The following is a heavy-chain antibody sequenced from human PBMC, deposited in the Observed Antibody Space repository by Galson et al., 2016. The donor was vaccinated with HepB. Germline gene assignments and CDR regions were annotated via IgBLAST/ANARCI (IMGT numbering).Heavy chain of an antibody. CDR2: MYPNSGDT. J-gene: IGHJ4*02. CDR1: GYTFSGYY. CDR3: ARDVYSGNSYYTGY. Sequence: SVKVSCKAPGYTFSGYYIHWVRQAPGQGLEWMGWMYPNSGDTNYAQKFQGRVTMTRDTSISTAYMELSRLKSDDTAMYYCARDVYSGNSYYTGYWGQGTLVTVSS. V-gene: IGHV1-2*02. D-gene: IGHD2-2*02.